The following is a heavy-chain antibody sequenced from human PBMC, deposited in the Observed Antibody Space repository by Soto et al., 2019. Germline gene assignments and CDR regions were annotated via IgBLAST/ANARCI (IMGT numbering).Heavy chain of an antibody. CDR3: ARGSAVVVAADDDAFDI. CDR2: ISAYNGNT. CDR1: GYTFTSYG. Sequence: ASVKVSCKASGYTFTSYGISWVRQAPGQGLEWMGWISAYNGNTNYAQKLQGRVTMTTDTSTSTAYMELRSLRSDDTAVYYCARGSAVVVAADDDAFDIWGQGTMVTVSS. V-gene: IGHV1-18*01. D-gene: IGHD2-15*01. J-gene: IGHJ3*02.